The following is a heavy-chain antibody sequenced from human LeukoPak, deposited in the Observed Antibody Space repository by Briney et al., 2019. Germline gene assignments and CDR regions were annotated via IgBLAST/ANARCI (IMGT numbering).Heavy chain of an antibody. V-gene: IGHV1-24*01. CDR3: ATERAGITMVRSWFDP. J-gene: IGHJ5*02. CDR1: GYTLTELS. Sequence: GASVKVSCKVSGYTLTELSMHWVRQAPGKGREWMGGFDPEDGETIYAQKFQGRVTMTEDTSTDTAYMELSSLRSEDTAVYYCATERAGITMVRSWFDPWGQGTLVTVSS. D-gene: IGHD3-10*01. CDR2: FDPEDGET.